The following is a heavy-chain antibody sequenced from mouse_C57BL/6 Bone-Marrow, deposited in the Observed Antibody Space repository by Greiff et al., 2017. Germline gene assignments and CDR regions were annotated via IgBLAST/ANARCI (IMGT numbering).Heavy chain of an antibody. Sequence: VKLVESGAELVKPGASVKMSCKASGYTFTTYPIEWMKQNHGKSLEWIGNFHPYNDDTKYNEKFKGKATLTVEKSSSTVYLELSRLTSDDSAVYYCARALYYYGSSGDYYAMDYWGQGTSVTVSS. CDR2: FHPYNDDT. D-gene: IGHD1-1*01. CDR3: ARALYYYGSSGDYYAMDY. V-gene: IGHV1-47*01. CDR1: GYTFTTYP. J-gene: IGHJ4*01.